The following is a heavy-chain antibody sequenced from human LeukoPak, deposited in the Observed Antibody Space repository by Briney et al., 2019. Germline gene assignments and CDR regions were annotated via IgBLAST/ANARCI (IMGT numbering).Heavy chain of an antibody. CDR2: ISGYNDNT. Sequence: EASVKVSCKASGYTFTNYGISWVRQAPGQGLEWMGWISGYNDNTNYAQKFQGRLTVTTDTSTSTTYMELRSLRSDDTAVYYGGRDGTSTDDYWGQGTLVTVSS. D-gene: IGHD2-2*01. V-gene: IGHV1-18*01. J-gene: IGHJ4*02. CDR3: GRDGTSTDDY. CDR1: GYTFTNYG.